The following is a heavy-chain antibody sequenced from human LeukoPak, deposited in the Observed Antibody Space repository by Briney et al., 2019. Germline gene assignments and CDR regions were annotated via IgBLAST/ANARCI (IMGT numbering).Heavy chain of an antibody. CDR1: GFTFSNYA. V-gene: IGHV3-23*01. D-gene: IGHD4-17*01. J-gene: IGHJ4*02. CDR3: AKGRNEDGDAALNY. CDR2: ISGSGDST. Sequence: PGGSLRLSCAASGFTFSNYAMNWVRQAPGKGLEWVSGISGSGDSTYYADSVKGRLTVSRDKSNNTLYLQMNSLRAEDTAVYYCAKGRNEDGDAALNYWGQGTLVTVSS.